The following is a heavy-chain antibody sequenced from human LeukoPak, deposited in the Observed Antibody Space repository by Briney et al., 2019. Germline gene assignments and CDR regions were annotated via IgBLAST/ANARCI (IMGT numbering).Heavy chain of an antibody. CDR1: GYSISSGYY. D-gene: IGHD6-19*01. CDR3: ARHRVAGTSNWFDP. Sequence: SETLSLTCAVSGYSISSGYYWGWTRQPPGKGLEWIGSIYHSGSTYYNPSLKSRVTISVDTSKNQFSLKLSSVTAADTAVYYCARHRVAGTSNWFDPWGQGTLVTVSS. CDR2: IYHSGST. J-gene: IGHJ5*02. V-gene: IGHV4-38-2*01.